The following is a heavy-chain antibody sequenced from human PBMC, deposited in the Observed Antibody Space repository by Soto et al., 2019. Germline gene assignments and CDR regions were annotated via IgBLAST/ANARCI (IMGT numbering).Heavy chain of an antibody. V-gene: IGHV4-34*01. CDR2: INHSGST. J-gene: IGHJ6*02. Sequence: PSETLSLTCAVYGGSFIGYYCILIRHPPGKGLEWIGEINHSGSTNYNPSLKSRVTISVDTSKNQFSLKLSSVTAADTAVYYCARVDSNYYYYYGMDVWGQGTTVTVSS. CDR3: ARVDSNYYYYYGMDV. CDR1: GGSFIGYY. D-gene: IGHD4-4*01.